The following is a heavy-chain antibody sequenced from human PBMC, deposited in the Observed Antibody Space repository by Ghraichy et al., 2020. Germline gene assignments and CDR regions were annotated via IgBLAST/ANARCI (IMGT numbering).Heavy chain of an antibody. J-gene: IGHJ6*02. V-gene: IGHV3-23*01. CDR1: GFTFSGFA. Sequence: GGSLRLSCAASGFTFSGFAMSWVRQAPGKGLEWVSSISAGGSTYSADSVKGRFTISRDISKNTLYLYMNSLRAEDTAVYYCAKASGSGTYYDPLSHFSGMDVWGQGSTVTVSS. CDR2: ISAGGST. D-gene: IGHD3-10*01. CDR3: AKASGSGTYYDPLSHFSGMDV.